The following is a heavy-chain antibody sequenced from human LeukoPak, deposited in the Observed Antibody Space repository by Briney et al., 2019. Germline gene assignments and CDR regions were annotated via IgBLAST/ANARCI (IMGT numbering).Heavy chain of an antibody. CDR1: GGTFSSYA. D-gene: IGHD6-13*01. Sequence: EASVKVSCKASGGTFSSYAISWVRQAPGQGLEWMGRIIPILGIANYAQKFQGRVTITADKSTSTAYMELNSLRAEDTAVYYCARTDAAAGREGDYYFDYWGQGTLVTVSS. J-gene: IGHJ4*02. V-gene: IGHV1-69*04. CDR2: IIPILGIA. CDR3: ARTDAAAGREGDYYFDY.